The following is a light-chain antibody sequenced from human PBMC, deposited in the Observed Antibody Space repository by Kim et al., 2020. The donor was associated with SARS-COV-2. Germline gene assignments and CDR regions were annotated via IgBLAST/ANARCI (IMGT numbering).Light chain of an antibody. J-gene: IGLJ2*01. CDR3: GTWDSSLSAGV. Sequence: QSVLTQPPSVSAPPGQKVTISCSGSSSNIGNNYVSWYQRLPGTAPKLLIYDNNNRPSAIPDRFSGSKSGTSATLGITGLQTGNEADYYCGTWDSSLSAGVFGGGTKLTVL. V-gene: IGLV1-51*01. CDR2: DNN. CDR1: SSNIGNNY.